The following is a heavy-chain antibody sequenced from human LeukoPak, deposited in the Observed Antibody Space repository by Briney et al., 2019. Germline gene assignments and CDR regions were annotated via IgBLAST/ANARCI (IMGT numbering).Heavy chain of an antibody. Sequence: GGSLRLSCAASGFTFSSYGMHWVRQAPGKGLEWVAFIRYDGSNKYYADSVKGRFTISRGNSKNTLYLQMNSLRAEDTAVYYCAKDRKVTIFGVVTPNWFDPWGQGTLVTVSS. CDR2: IRYDGSNK. CDR1: GFTFSSYG. CDR3: AKDRKVTIFGVVTPNWFDP. D-gene: IGHD3-3*01. V-gene: IGHV3-30*02. J-gene: IGHJ5*02.